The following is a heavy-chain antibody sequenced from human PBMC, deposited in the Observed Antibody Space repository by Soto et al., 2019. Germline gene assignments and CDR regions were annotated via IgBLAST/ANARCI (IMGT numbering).Heavy chain of an antibody. Sequence: GSLRLSCAASGFSFTSYGMTWVRQAPGKGLEWVSLISSSGSFTYYAKSLKGRFAISRDNAKNSLYLQMDSLRAEDTAVYYCARATGNPYYFDYWGQGTLVTVSS. CDR1: GFSFTSYG. CDR2: ISSSGSFT. V-gene: IGHV3-21*06. CDR3: ARATGNPYYFDY. J-gene: IGHJ4*02.